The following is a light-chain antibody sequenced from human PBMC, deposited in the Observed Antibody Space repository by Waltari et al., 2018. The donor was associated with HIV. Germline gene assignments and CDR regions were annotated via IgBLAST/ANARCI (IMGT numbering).Light chain of an antibody. CDR1: SSNLGSNA. V-gene: IGLV1-36*01. CDR2: YGD. Sequence: QSVLTQPPSVSEAPRQRVTISCSGSSSNLGSNAVNWYQQVPGKAPKLLISYGDLVSSGVSDRFSGSKSGTSASRAIRGLQSEDEADYYCAAWDDSLNGYVFGSGTKVTVL. J-gene: IGLJ1*01. CDR3: AAWDDSLNGYV.